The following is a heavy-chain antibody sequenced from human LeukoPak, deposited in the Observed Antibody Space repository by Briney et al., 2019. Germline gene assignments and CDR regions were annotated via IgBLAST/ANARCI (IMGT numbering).Heavy chain of an antibody. D-gene: IGHD3-22*01. V-gene: IGHV4-59*08. CDR2: IRYSGSA. CDR3: ARLVYDSRGYYFDY. J-gene: IGHJ4*02. Sequence: SETLSLTCTVSGDSISTYYWSWIRQPPGKGLEWIGYIRYSGSANYNPSLRSRVTISIDTSKNQFSLKLSSVTPADTAVYHCARLVYDSRGYYFDYWGQGTLVTVSS. CDR1: GDSISTYY.